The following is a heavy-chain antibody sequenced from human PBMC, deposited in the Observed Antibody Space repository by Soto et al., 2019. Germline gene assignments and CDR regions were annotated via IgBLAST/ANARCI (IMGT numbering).Heavy chain of an antibody. J-gene: IGHJ4*02. CDR3: ARDEGSGWYYFDY. D-gene: IGHD6-19*01. CDR1: GGSISSYY. V-gene: IGHV4-59*01. CDR2: IYYSGST. Sequence: PSETLSLTCTVSGGSISSYYWSWIRQPPGKGLEWIGYIYYSGSTNYNPSLKSRVTISVDTSKNQFSLKLSSVTAADTAVYYCARDEGSGWYYFDYWGQGALVTVSS.